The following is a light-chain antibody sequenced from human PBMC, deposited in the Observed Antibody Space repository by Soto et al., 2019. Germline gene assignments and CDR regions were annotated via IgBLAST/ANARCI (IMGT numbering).Light chain of an antibody. V-gene: IGKV1-39*01. CDR3: QQSYSAPWT. J-gene: IGKJ1*01. Sequence: DIQMTQSPSSLAASVGARVTITCRASHSISTYLNWYQQKPGKAPKVLIFDASRLQSGVASRFSGSGSGTDFTRTISSLQPEDYATYYCQQSYSAPWTFGQGTKVHVK. CDR2: DAS. CDR1: HSISTY.